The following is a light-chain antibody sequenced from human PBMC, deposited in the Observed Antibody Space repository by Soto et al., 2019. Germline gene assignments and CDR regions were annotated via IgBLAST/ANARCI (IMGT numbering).Light chain of an antibody. CDR3: SSYAGSSNMI. Sequence: QSVLTQPPSASGSPGQSVTISCTGTSGDVGAYNSVSWYQQHPGKAPKVMIYEVSERPSGVPDRFSGSKSGNTASLTVSGLQAEDEADYYCSSYAGSSNMIFGGGTKVTVL. J-gene: IGLJ2*01. CDR2: EVS. CDR1: SGDVGAYNS. V-gene: IGLV2-8*01.